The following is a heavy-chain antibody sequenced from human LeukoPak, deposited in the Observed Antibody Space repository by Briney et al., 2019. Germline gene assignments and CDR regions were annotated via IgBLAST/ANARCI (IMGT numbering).Heavy chain of an antibody. J-gene: IGHJ4*02. D-gene: IGHD2-15*01. CDR3: ARGRYCSGGSCYSADPLDY. CDR2: IYHSGST. Sequence: PSQTLSLTCAVSGGSISSGGYSWSWIRQPPGKGLEWIGYIYHSGSTYYNPSLKSRVTISVDRSKNQFSLKLSSVTAADTAVYYYARGRYCSGGSCYSADPLDYWGQGTLVTVSS. CDR1: GGSISSGGYS. V-gene: IGHV4-30-2*01.